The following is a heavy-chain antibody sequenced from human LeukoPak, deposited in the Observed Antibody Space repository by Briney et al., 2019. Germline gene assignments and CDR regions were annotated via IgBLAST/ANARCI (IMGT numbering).Heavy chain of an antibody. Sequence: ASVKVSCKASGYTFTSYGISWVRQAPGQGLEWMGWISAYNGNTNSAQKFQARVTMTTDTSTTTSYMELRSLRSDDTAVYYCARGRGYSNRLPPDYWGQGTLVTVSS. CDR1: GYTFTSYG. V-gene: IGHV1-18*01. J-gene: IGHJ4*02. D-gene: IGHD4-11*01. CDR2: ISAYNGNT. CDR3: ARGRGYSNRLPPDY.